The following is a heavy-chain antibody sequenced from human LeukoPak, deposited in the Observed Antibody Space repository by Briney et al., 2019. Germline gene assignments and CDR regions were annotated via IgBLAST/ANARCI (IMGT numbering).Heavy chain of an antibody. Sequence: ASVKVSCKASGYTFTSYGISWVRQAPGQGLEWMGWISVYSGNTNYAQKLQGRVTMTTETSTSTAYMELRSLRSDDTALYYCARDLDSSGWFPPTYYYYGMDVWGQGTTVTVSS. CDR1: GYTFTSYG. J-gene: IGHJ6*02. D-gene: IGHD6-19*01. CDR2: ISVYSGNT. V-gene: IGHV1-18*01. CDR3: ARDLDSSGWFPPTYYYYGMDV.